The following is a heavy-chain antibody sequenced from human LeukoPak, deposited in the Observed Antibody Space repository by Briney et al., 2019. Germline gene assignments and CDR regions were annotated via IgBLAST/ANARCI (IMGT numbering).Heavy chain of an antibody. CDR2: IYYSGST. CDR1: GGSISSSSYY. V-gene: IGHV4-39*07. CDR3: ASRGNSGYDFHYYYYYMDV. Sequence: PSETLSLTCTVSGGSISSSSYYWGWIRQPPGKGLEWIGSIYYSGSTYYNPSLKSRVTISVDTSKNQFSLKVSSVTAADTAVYYCASRGNSGYDFHYYYYYMDVWGKGTTVTVSS. D-gene: IGHD5-12*01. J-gene: IGHJ6*03.